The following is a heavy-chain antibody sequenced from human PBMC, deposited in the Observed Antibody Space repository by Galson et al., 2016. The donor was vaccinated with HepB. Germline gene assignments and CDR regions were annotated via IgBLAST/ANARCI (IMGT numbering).Heavy chain of an antibody. CDR2: IYNTESS. J-gene: IGHJ6*02. Sequence: EPLSLTCSVSGVSVISVNYFWSWIRQPPGKGLEWIGYIYNTESSNYHPSLQGRLTISADTSKNQFSLNLRSVTAADTAAYYCARSKVENFHYNGIDAWGQGTPVTVSS. CDR3: ARSKVENFHYNGIDA. V-gene: IGHV4-61*01. CDR1: GVSVISVNYF. D-gene: IGHD1-26*01.